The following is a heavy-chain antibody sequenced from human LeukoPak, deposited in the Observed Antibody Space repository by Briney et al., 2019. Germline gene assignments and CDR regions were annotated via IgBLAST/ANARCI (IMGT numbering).Heavy chain of an antibody. CDR2: INHSGST. CDR3: ARGPGSSWYFDPTESKFDY. D-gene: IGHD6-13*01. Sequence: SETLSLTCAVYGGSFSGYYWSWIRQPPGKGLEWIGEINHSGSTNYNPSLKSRVTISVDTSKNQFSLKLSSVTAADTAVYYCARGPGSSWYFDPTESKFDYWGQGTLVTVSS. V-gene: IGHV4-34*01. CDR1: GGSFSGYY. J-gene: IGHJ4*02.